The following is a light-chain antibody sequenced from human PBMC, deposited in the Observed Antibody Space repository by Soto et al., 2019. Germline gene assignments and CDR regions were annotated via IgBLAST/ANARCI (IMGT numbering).Light chain of an antibody. CDR1: QSISRS. J-gene: IGKJ2*01. CDR3: QQSYNSPTYT. Sequence: DIQMTQSPSSLSASVGDRVTITCRASQSISRSLNWYQQKPGKAPRLLIYAASSLQNGVPSRFSGSRSGTDVTLTISSRQHEDAAIYYCQQSYNSPTYTFGQGTTLDIK. V-gene: IGKV1-39*01. CDR2: AAS.